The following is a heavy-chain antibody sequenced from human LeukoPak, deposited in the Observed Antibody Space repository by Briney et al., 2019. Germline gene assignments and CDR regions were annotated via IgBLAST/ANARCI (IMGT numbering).Heavy chain of an antibody. CDR2: ISYDGSNK. J-gene: IGHJ4*02. D-gene: IGHD5-12*01. CDR3: AKDLLAATIYYYFDY. Sequence: QTGGSLRLSCAASGFTFSSYGMHWVRQAPGKGLEWVAVISYDGSNKYYADSVKGRFTVSRDNSKNTLYVQMNSLRAEGTAVYYCAKDLLAATIYYYFDYWGQGTLISRSS. V-gene: IGHV3-30*18. CDR1: GFTFSSYG.